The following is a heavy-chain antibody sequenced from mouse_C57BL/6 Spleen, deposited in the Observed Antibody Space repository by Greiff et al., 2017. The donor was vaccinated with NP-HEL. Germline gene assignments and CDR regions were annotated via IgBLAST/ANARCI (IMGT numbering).Heavy chain of an antibody. CDR1: GYTFTDYN. Sequence: VQLQQSGPELVKPGASVKIPCKASGYTFTDYNMDWVKQSHGKSLEWIGDINPNNGGTIYNQKFKGKATVTVDKSSSTAYMELRSLTAEDTAVYYCARLSYYGNYVDYWGQGTTLTVSS. D-gene: IGHD2-10*01. CDR3: ARLSYYGNYVDY. J-gene: IGHJ2*01. V-gene: IGHV1-18*01. CDR2: INPNNGGT.